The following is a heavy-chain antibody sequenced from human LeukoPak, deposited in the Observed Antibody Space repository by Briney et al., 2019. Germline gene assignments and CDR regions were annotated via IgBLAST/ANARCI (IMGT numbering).Heavy chain of an antibody. Sequence: ASVKVSCKASGYTFTSYGISWVRQAPGQGLEWMGWISAYNGNTNYAQKLQGRVTMTTDTSTSTAYMELRSLRSDDTAVYYCARSLIGIVGATVYYFDYWGQGTLVTVSS. J-gene: IGHJ4*02. CDR2: ISAYNGNT. D-gene: IGHD1-26*01. CDR3: ARSLIGIVGATVYYFDY. CDR1: GYTFTSYG. V-gene: IGHV1-18*01.